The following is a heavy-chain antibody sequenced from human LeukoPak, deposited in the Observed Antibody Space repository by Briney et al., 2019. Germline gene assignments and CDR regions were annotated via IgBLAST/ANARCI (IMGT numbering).Heavy chain of an antibody. Sequence: PSETLSLTCTVSGGSISSYYWSWIRQPPGKGLERIGYIYYSGSTNYNPSLKSRVTISVDTSKNQFSLKLSSVTAADTAVYYCARTPYDFWSGYGLDYWGQGTLVTVSS. CDR3: ARTPYDFWSGYGLDY. V-gene: IGHV4-59*01. CDR2: IYYSGST. J-gene: IGHJ4*02. CDR1: GGSISSYY. D-gene: IGHD3-3*01.